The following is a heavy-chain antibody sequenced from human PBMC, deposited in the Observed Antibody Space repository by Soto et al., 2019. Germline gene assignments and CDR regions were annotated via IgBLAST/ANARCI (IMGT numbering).Heavy chain of an antibody. D-gene: IGHD3-10*01. Sequence: QVQLVQSGAEMKKPGSSVKVSCQSSGGTFNTYAMNWVRQAPGQGPEWMGDTSPMFGAANYAPKFQGRVTITADECTGTSYMQLISLTSEDTALYICAREVQVHTPAFLYWGQGTLVTVSS. J-gene: IGHJ4*02. CDR2: TSPMFGAA. CDR3: AREVQVHTPAFLY. CDR1: GGTFNTYA. V-gene: IGHV1-69*19.